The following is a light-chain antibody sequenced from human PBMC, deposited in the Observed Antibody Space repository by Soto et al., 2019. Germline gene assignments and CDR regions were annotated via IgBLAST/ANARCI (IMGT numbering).Light chain of an antibody. Sequence: DIQMTQSPSSLSASVGDRVIITCRASQSINDYLNWYQQKPGTAPRLLIYAASNLQNGVPSRFSGSGAGTDFTLTINSLQPEDFATYYCQQSYSTLWTFGSGTRVEIK. CDR1: QSINDY. CDR3: QQSYSTLWT. J-gene: IGKJ1*01. V-gene: IGKV1-39*01. CDR2: AAS.